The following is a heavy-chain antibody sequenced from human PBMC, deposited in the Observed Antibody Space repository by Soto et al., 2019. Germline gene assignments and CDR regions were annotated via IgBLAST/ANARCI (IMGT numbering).Heavy chain of an antibody. J-gene: IGHJ5*02. V-gene: IGHV1-46*01. CDR2: INPNGGDT. D-gene: IGHD2-15*01. Sequence: ASVKVSCKASGYTFTYYHVHWVRQAPGQGLEWMGIINPNGGDTTYAQRFQGRVTMTRDTSTSTVYMELSSLRSEDTAVYYCATVGHFSGPLDPWGQGTLVTVSS. CDR1: GYTFTYYH. CDR3: ATVGHFSGPLDP.